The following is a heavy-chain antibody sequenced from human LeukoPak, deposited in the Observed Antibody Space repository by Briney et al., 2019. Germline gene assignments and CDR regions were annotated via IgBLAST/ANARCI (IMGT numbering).Heavy chain of an antibody. V-gene: IGHV1-69*05. CDR1: GGTFSSYA. CDR2: IIPIFGTA. D-gene: IGHD6-19*01. Sequence: SVKVSCKASGGTFSSYAISWVQRAPGQGLEWMGRIIPIFGTANYAQKFQGRVTITTDESTSTAYMELSSLRSEDTAVYYCARGSVSSGWYPFWGQGTLVTVSS. CDR3: ARGSVSSGWYPF. J-gene: IGHJ4*02.